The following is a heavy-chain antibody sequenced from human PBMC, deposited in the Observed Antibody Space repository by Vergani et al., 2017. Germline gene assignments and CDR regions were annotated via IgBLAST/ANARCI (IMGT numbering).Heavy chain of an antibody. CDR1: GYSITSGYY. D-gene: IGHD3-16*02. Sequence: QVQLQESGPGLVKPSQTLSLTCSVSGYSITSGYYWGWIRQPPGRGLEWIGSIYHTGSAYYNPSLKSRVTVSVDTSMNQVSLKLSSVTAADTAVYYCARGGKYYDYVWGSYRSDAFDIWGQGTMVTVSS. V-gene: IGHV4-38-2*02. J-gene: IGHJ3*02. CDR2: IYHTGSA. CDR3: ARGGKYYDYVWGSYRSDAFDI.